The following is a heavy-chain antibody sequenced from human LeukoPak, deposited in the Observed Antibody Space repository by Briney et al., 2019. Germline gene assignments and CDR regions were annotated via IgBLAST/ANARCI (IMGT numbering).Heavy chain of an antibody. CDR1: GYTLTELS. V-gene: IGHV1-24*01. J-gene: IGHJ3*02. CDR3: ATATGRIVGATGSGFDI. CDR2: FDPEDGET. Sequence: GASVKVSCKVSGYTLTELSMYWVRQAPGKGHEWMGGFDPEDGETIYAQKFQGRVTMTEDTSTDTAYMELSSLRSEDTAVYYCATATGRIVGATGSGFDIWGQGTMVTVSS. D-gene: IGHD1-26*01.